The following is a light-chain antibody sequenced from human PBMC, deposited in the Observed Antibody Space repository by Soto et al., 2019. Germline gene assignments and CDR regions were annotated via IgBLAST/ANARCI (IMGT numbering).Light chain of an antibody. CDR3: QQRSNWPFT. J-gene: IGKJ5*01. Sequence: EIVLTQSPATLSLSLGERATLSCRASQSVSSYLAWYQQKPGQAPRLLIYDASNRATGIPARFSGSGSGTDFPLTISSLEPEDFAVYYCQQRSNWPFTFGQGTRLEIK. CDR1: QSVSSY. V-gene: IGKV3-11*01. CDR2: DAS.